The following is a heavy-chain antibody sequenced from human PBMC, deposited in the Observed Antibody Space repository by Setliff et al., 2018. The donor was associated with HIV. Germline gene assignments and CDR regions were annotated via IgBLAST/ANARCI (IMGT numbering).Heavy chain of an antibody. V-gene: IGHV3-11*06. D-gene: IGHD4-4*01. CDR3: ARYRSPGNSEYYFDY. CDR2: ISSSNNANR. J-gene: IGHJ4*02. CDR1: GFIFSDYY. Sequence: LRLSCAASGFIFSDYYMSWIRQAPGKGLEWISYISSSNNANRNYADSVKGRFTISRDNAKHSLYLQMNSLRAEDTAVYYCARYRSPGNSEYYFDYWGQGTLVTVSS.